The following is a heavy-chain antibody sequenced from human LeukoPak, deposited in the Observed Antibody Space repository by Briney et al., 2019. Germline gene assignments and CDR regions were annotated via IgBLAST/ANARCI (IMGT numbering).Heavy chain of an antibody. Sequence: PSETLSLTCTVSGYSISSGSYWGWIRQPPGKGLEWIGFIYYSGSTNYNPSLKSRVTISVDTSKNQFSLNLRSVTAADTAMYYCARLYYDSSGFLDAFDVWGQGTLVTVSS. CDR3: ARLYYDSSGFLDAFDV. V-gene: IGHV4-38-2*02. CDR1: GYSISSGSY. J-gene: IGHJ3*01. CDR2: IYYSGST. D-gene: IGHD3-22*01.